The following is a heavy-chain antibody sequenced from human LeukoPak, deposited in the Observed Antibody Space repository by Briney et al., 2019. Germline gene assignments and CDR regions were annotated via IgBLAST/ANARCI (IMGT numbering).Heavy chain of an antibody. D-gene: IGHD3-10*01. J-gene: IGHJ5*02. CDR1: GFTFSRYW. V-gene: IGHV3-7*05. CDR3: ARDRGRATWFDP. CDR2: IKKDGGEK. Sequence: GGSLRLSCAASGFTFSRYWMSWVRQAPGKGLEWVANIKKDGGEKYYVDSVKGRFTISRDNAKNSLYLQMNSLRAEDTAVYYCARDRGRATWFDPWGQGTVVTVSS.